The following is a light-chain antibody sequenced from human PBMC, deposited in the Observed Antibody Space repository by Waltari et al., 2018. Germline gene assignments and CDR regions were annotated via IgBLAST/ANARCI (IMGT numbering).Light chain of an antibody. J-gene: IGLJ2*01. CDR1: TRAVGGYNY. Sequence: QSALTQPASVSGSPGQSITLSSPGSTRAVGGYNYVPWYQKHPGKAPKLMIYDVSHRPSGVSNRFSGSKSGNTASLTISGLQAEDEADYYCSSYTGSSTLVFGGGTKLTVL. V-gene: IGLV2-14*03. CDR2: DVS. CDR3: SSYTGSSTLV.